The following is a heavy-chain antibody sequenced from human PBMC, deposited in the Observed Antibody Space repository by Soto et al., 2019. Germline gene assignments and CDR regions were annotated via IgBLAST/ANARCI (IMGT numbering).Heavy chain of an antibody. V-gene: IGHV3-30-3*01. D-gene: IGHD6-19*01. CDR3: ARDPWEWGQWLAYFDN. Sequence: QVQLVESGGGVVQPGRSLRLSCAASGFSFSTYSLHWVRQAPGKGLEWVAVTPYDGINNRYADSVKGRFTISRDNSKNTLYLQMNSLRVDDTAMYYCARDPWEWGQWLAYFDNWGQGTLVTVSS. CDR1: GFSFSTYS. CDR2: TPYDGINN. J-gene: IGHJ4*02.